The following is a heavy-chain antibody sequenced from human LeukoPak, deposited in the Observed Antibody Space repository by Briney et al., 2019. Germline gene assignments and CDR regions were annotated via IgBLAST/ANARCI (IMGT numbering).Heavy chain of an antibody. V-gene: IGHV3-15*01. D-gene: IGHD6-19*01. J-gene: IGHJ6*02. CDR2: IQSKTDGGRT. CDR1: GFTFSSAW. Sequence: GGSLRLSCAASGFTFSSAWMTWVRQAPGKGLEWVGRIQSKTDGGRTEYAAPVKGRFTISRNDSEDTLFLQMLSLRIEDTAVYWCTTAYRSDRYLREGLDVWGPGTTVTVS. CDR3: TTAYRSDRYLREGLDV.